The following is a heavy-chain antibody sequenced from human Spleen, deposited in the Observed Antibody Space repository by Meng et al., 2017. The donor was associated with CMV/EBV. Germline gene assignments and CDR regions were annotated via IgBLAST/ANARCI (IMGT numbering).Heavy chain of an antibody. CDR1: DGFTTSDDYY. J-gene: IGHJ4*02. D-gene: IGHD5-12*01. Sequence: VPLEEPGPGLVNPSQTLSLTCTVSDGFTTSDDYYWSWIRQPPGKGLEWIGYIHYSGTTYYNPSLKSRIAISLDTPKNQFSLNLNSVTAADAAVYYCARDSPGGYGYFDSWGQGTLVTVSS. CDR3: ARDSPGGYGYFDS. V-gene: IGHV4-30-4*01. CDR2: IHYSGTT.